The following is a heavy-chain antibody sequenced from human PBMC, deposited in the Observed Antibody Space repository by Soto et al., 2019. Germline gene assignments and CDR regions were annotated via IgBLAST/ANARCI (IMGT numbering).Heavy chain of an antibody. D-gene: IGHD3-22*01. Sequence: ASVKVSCKASGYTFTGYYMHWVRQAPGQGLEWMGWINPNSGGTNYAQKFQGRVTMTRDTSISTAYMELSRLRSDDTAVYYCARDTLLTRNYYDSSGSSQRIRFDDWGQGTLVTV. J-gene: IGHJ4*02. V-gene: IGHV1-2*02. CDR1: GYTFTGYY. CDR3: ARDTLLTRNYYDSSGSSQRIRFDD. CDR2: INPNSGGT.